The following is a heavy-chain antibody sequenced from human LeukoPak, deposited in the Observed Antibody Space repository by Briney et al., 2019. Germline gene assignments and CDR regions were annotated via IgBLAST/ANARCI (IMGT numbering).Heavy chain of an antibody. CDR3: AREILAPGKTHDY. CDR2: INDDGSAT. V-gene: IGHV3-74*01. CDR1: GFTFSSYE. Sequence: PGGSLRLSCAASGFTFSSYEMNWVRQAPGKGLEWVSRINDDGSATFYADSVKGRFTISRDNAKNTLFLQMSSLRAEDTAVYFCAREILAPGKTHDYWGQGTLVTVSS. J-gene: IGHJ4*02.